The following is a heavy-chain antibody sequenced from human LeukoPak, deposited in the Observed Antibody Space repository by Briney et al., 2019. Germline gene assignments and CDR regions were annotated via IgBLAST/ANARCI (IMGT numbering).Heavy chain of an antibody. J-gene: IGHJ4*02. CDR1: NYSISSGYY. D-gene: IGHD1-26*01. V-gene: IGHV4-38-2*02. Sequence: SETLSLTCTVSNYSISSGYYWGWIRQPPGKGLEWIGSIYHSGSTYYYNPSLKSRVTISVDTSKNQFSLKLSSVTAADTAIYYCARDDLSGTYGGVDYWGQGTLVTVSS. CDR3: ARDDLSGTYGGVDY. CDR2: IYHSGSTY.